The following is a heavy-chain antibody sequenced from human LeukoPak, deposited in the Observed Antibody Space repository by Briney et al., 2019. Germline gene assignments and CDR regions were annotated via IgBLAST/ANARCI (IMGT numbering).Heavy chain of an antibody. CDR2: IYYSGRT. CDR1: GASISTYY. V-gene: IGHV4-59*01. D-gene: IGHD3-3*01. CDR3: ARGHYDFWSGYIDAFDI. J-gene: IGHJ3*02. Sequence: KTSETLSLTCTVSGASISTYYWSWSRQPPGKGLEWIGYIYYSGRTNYNPSLKSRVTISVDASKNQFSLKLNSVTAADTAVYYCARGHYDFWSGYIDAFDIWGQGTMVTVS.